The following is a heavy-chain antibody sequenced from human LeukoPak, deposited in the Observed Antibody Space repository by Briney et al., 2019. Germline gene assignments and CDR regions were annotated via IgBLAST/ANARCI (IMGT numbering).Heavy chain of an antibody. Sequence: GGSLRLSCAASGFTFSSYAMSWVRQASGKGLEWVSAISGSGGSTYYADSVKGRFTISRDNSKNTLYLQMNSLRAEDTAVYYCAKDIGRRYYDILTGYYDYWGQGTLVTVSS. CDR2: ISGSGGST. CDR3: AKDIGRRYYDILTGYYDY. V-gene: IGHV3-23*01. J-gene: IGHJ4*02. D-gene: IGHD3-9*01. CDR1: GFTFSSYA.